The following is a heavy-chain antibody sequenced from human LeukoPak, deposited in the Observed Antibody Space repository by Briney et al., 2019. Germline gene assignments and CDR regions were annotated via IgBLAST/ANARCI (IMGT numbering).Heavy chain of an antibody. J-gene: IGHJ4*02. D-gene: IGHD1-26*01. CDR1: GFTFSSYG. V-gene: IGHV3-30*02. CDR2: IWYDGSNK. CDR3: AKGGSGSRPIGY. Sequence: GGSLRLSCAACGFTFSSYGMHWVRPAPGEGVVWVAFIWYDGSNKYYADSVKGRFTISRDNSKNTLYLQMNSLRAEDTAVYYCAKGGSGSRPIGYWGQGTLVTVSS.